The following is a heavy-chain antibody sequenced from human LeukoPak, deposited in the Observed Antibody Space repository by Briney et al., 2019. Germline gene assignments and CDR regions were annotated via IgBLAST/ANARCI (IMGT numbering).Heavy chain of an antibody. D-gene: IGHD5-24*01. J-gene: IGHJ4*02. CDR3: ARVMPWDGYNPYYFDY. CDR2: MNPNSGNT. Sequence: ASVKVSCKASGYTFTSYDINWVRQATGQGLEWMGWMNPNSGNTGYAQKFQGRVTVTTNTSTSTDYMELSGLRSEDTAVYYCARVMPWDGYNPYYFDYWGQGTLVTVSS. CDR1: GYTFTSYD. V-gene: IGHV1-8*03.